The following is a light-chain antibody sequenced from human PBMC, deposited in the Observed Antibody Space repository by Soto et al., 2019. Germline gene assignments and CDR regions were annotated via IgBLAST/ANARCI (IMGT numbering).Light chain of an antibody. CDR1: QSVSSNS. CDR2: GAS. Sequence: EIVLTQSPGTLSLSPGERATLSCRASQSVSSNSLAWYQQKPGQAPRLLIYGASSRATGIPDRFSGSGSGTDFTLTISRLEPEDFAVYYCHQYESSPFTFGPGPKWISN. V-gene: IGKV3-20*01. J-gene: IGKJ3*01. CDR3: HQYESSPFT.